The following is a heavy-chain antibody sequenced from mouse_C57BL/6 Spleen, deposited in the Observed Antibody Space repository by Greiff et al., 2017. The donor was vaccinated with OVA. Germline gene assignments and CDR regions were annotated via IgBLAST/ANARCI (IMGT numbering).Heavy chain of an antibody. CDR1: GYTFTDYY. V-gene: IGHV1-26*01. CDR2: INPNNGGT. CDR3: ARGHYYGSSSFAY. J-gene: IGHJ3*01. D-gene: IGHD1-1*01. Sequence: EVKLQQSGPELVKPGASVKISCKASGYTFTDYYMNWVKQSHGKSLEWIGDINPNNGGTSYNQKFKGKATLTVDKSSSTAYMGLRSLTSEDSAVYYCARGHYYGSSSFAYWGQGTLVTVSA.